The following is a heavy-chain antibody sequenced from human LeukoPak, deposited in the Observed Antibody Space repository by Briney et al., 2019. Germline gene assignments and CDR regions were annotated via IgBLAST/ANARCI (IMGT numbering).Heavy chain of an antibody. Sequence: SVKVSCKASGGTFSSYAISWVRQAPGQGLEWMGGIIPIFGTANYAQKFQGRVTITTDESTSTAYMELSSLRSEDTAVYYCARAGYCSSTSCHWYFDYWGQGTLVTVSS. CDR2: IIPIFGTA. J-gene: IGHJ4*02. V-gene: IGHV1-69*05. CDR3: ARAGYCSSTSCHWYFDY. D-gene: IGHD2-2*01. CDR1: GGTFSSYA.